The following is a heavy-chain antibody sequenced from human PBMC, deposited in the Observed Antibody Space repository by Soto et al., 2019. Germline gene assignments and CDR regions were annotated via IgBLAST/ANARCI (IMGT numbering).Heavy chain of an antibody. Sequence: GASVKVSCKASGGTFSSYAISWVRQAPGQGLEWMGGIIPIFGTANYAQKFQGRVTITADESTSTAYMELSSLRSEDTAVYYCARTSAGNYYYYGMDVWGQGTTVTVSS. J-gene: IGHJ6*02. CDR2: IIPIFGTA. CDR3: ARTSAGNYYYYGMDV. V-gene: IGHV1-69*13. CDR1: GGTFSSYA. D-gene: IGHD6-13*01.